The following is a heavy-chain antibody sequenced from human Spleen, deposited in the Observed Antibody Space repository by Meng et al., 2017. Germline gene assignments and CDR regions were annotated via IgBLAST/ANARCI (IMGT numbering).Heavy chain of an antibody. CDR2: IYYSGST. J-gene: IGHJ4*02. Sequence: QVQLRESGPGLVKPSETLSLICAVTGDSITSNNWWSWVRQPPGKGLEWIGYIYYSGSTYYNPSLKSRVTMSVDTSKNQFSLKLSSVTDADTVVYYCARVGACSGGSCDFRLLDYWGQGMLVTVSS. D-gene: IGHD2-15*01. V-gene: IGHV4-28*03. CDR3: ARVGACSGGSCDFRLLDY. CDR1: GDSITSNNW.